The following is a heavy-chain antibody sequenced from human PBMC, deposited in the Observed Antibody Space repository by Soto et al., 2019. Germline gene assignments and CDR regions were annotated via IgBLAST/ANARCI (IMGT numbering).Heavy chain of an antibody. CDR1: EFTFSNHW. D-gene: IGHD3-3*02. CDR3: VIGARLAYYLDA. CDR2: LNSGGSTT. J-gene: IGHJ6*03. Sequence: EVQLVESGGGLVQPGGSLRLSCAASEFTFSNHWMHWVRQAPGEGLVWVSRLNSGGSTTNYADSVKGRFTISRDNAKNTLYLPMYSLRAEYTAVYDCVIGARLAYYLDAWGKGATVTVSS. V-gene: IGHV3-74*01.